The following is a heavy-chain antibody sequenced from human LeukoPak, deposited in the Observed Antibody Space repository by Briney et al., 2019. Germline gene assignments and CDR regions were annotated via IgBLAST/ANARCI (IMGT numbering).Heavy chain of an antibody. J-gene: IGHJ4*02. CDR1: GGSISSNNYY. V-gene: IGHV4-39*01. CDR3: ARQYYDILTGYPYYFDY. Sequence: SETLSLTCTVSGGSISSNNYYWGWIRQPPGKGLEWIGSIYYSGGNYYNPSLKSRVTISVDTSKNQFSLKLSSVTAADTAVYYCARQYYDILTGYPYYFDYWGQGTLVTVSS. CDR2: IYYSGGN. D-gene: IGHD3-9*01.